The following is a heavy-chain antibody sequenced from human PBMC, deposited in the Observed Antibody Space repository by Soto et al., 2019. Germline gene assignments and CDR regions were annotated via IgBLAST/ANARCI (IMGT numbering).Heavy chain of an antibody. CDR2: VQKGGSP. Sequence: QVQLQESGPGLVKPSETLSLTCSVSGGSVSSGDYYWTWIRLPPGKGLQWIGYVQKGGSPSYNPSLKTWVTVTLHTSKKQFSLELTSVTVADKASYYCGRWSSWTAAMDVWGQGTTVAVSS. J-gene: IGHJ6*02. D-gene: IGHD3-10*01. CDR3: GRWSSWTAAMDV. CDR1: GGSVSSGDYY. V-gene: IGHV4-61*08.